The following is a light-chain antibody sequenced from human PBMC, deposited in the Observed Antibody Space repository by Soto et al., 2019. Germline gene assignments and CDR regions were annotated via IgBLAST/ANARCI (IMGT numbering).Light chain of an antibody. J-gene: IGLJ2*01. CDR2: INSDGSH. CDR1: SGHRSYA. V-gene: IGLV4-69*01. Sequence: QLVLTQSPSASASVGASVKLTCTQHSGHRSYAIAWHQQHPETGPRFLMKINSDGSHVKGDGIPDRFSGSSSGTERYLSISSVQSEDEADYYCQTWGAGHGVFAGGTKLTVL. CDR3: QTWGAGHGV.